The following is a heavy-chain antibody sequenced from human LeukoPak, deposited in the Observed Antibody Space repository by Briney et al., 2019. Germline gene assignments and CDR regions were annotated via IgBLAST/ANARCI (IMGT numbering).Heavy chain of an antibody. CDR1: GGPFSGYY. J-gene: IGHJ2*01. D-gene: IGHD6-13*01. V-gene: IGHV4-34*01. Sequence: PSETLSLTCAVYGGPFSGYYWSWIRQPPGKGLEWIGEINHSGSTNYNPSLKSRVTISVDTSKNQFSLKLSSVTAADTAVYYCARGYSSSWYVRRWYFDLWGRGTLVTVSS. CDR3: ARGYSSSWYVRRWYFDL. CDR2: INHSGST.